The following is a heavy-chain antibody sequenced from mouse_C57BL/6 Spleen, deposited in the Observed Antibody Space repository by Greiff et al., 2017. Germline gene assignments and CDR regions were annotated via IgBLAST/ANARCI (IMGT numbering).Heavy chain of an antibody. CDR3: ARGDGFYFDY. CDR1: GYAFSSSW. V-gene: IGHV1-82*01. D-gene: IGHD2-3*01. CDR2: IYPGDGDT. Sequence: VKLMESGPELVKPGASVKISCKASGYAFSSSWMNWVKQRPGKGLEWIGRIYPGDGDTNYNGKFKGKATLTADKSSSTAYMQLSSLTSEDSAVYFCARGDGFYFDYWGQGTTLTVSS. J-gene: IGHJ2*01.